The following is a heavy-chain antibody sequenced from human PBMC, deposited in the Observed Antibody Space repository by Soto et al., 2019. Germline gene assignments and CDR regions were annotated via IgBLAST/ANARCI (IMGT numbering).Heavy chain of an antibody. V-gene: IGHV3-30-3*01. D-gene: IGHD1-7*01. CDR3: ARDGVSSTEYTWNYWTYFDY. CDR1: GFTYSTYT. CDR2: IAYDGNNK. J-gene: IGHJ4*02. Sequence: QVQLVESGGGVVQPGRSLRLSCAASGFTYSTYTMHWVRQAPGKGLEWVAVIAYDGNNKFYADSVKGRFTISRDSTKQTLYRQMNSLRPDDTAMYYCARDGVSSTEYTWNYWTYFDYWGQVALVTVSS.